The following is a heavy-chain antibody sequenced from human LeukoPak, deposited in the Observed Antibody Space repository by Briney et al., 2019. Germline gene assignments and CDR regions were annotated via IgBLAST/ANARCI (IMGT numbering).Heavy chain of an antibody. D-gene: IGHD5-18*01. CDR1: GGSISSGGYY. Sequence: PSQTLSLTCTVSGGSISSGGYYWSWIRQHPGKGLEWIGYIYYSGSTYYNPSLKSRVTISADMSKNQFSLKLSSVTAADTAVYYCARGELQGLAGYSYGYYDYWGQGTLVTVSS. V-gene: IGHV4-31*03. CDR2: IYYSGST. CDR3: ARGELQGLAGYSYGYYDY. J-gene: IGHJ4*02.